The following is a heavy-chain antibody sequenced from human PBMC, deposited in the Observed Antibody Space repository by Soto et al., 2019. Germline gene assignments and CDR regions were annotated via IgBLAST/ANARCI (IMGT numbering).Heavy chain of an antibody. CDR2: ISGSGGNT. CDR3: AKGYSSSPRNAFDI. V-gene: IGHV3-23*01. J-gene: IGHJ3*02. Sequence: GESLKISCAASGFTFGSYAMTWVRQAPRKGLEWVLGISGSGGNTYYADSVKGRFTISRDNSKNTLFLQMNNLRAEDTAVYYCAKGYSSSPRNAFDIWGQGTLVTVSS. CDR1: GFTFGSYA. D-gene: IGHD6-13*01.